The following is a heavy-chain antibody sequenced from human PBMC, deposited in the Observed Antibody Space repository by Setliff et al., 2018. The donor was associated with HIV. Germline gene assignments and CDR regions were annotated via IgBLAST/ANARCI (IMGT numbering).Heavy chain of an antibody. CDR2: INSDGSGT. J-gene: IGHJ4*02. Sequence: GGSLRLSCAASGFMFGVDWMSWVRQTPGKGLVWVSRINSDGSGTSYADSVKGRFTISRDNAKNTLYLQMNSLRAEDTAVYYCAKGGTTVLDYWGQGTLVTVSS. CDR3: AKGGTTVLDY. V-gene: IGHV3-74*01. CDR1: GFMFGVDW. D-gene: IGHD4-17*01.